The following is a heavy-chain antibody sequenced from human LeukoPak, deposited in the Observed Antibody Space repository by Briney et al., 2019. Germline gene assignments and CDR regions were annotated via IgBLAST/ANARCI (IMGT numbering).Heavy chain of an antibody. D-gene: IGHD6-13*01. CDR2: ISSSSSYI. V-gene: IGHV3-21*01. CDR1: GFTFSSYS. Sequence: GGSLRLSCAASGFTFSSYSMNWVRQAPGKGLEWVSSISSSSSYIYYADSVKGRFTISRDTSKNTLFLQMNSLRAEDTAVYYCARGQPGVAAAGNLDYWGQGTLVTVSS. CDR3: ARGQPGVAAAGNLDY. J-gene: IGHJ4*02.